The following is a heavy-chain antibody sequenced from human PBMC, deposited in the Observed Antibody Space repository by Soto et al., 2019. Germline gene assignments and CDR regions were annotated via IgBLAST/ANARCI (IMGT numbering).Heavy chain of an antibody. CDR3: ARRHYDSSGYPD. CDR1: GFSFSSQA. J-gene: IGHJ4*02. V-gene: IGHV3-23*01. D-gene: IGHD3-22*01. CDR2: ISGSGGST. Sequence: GGSLRLSCVASGFSFSSQAMHWVRQAPGKGLEWVSAISGSGGSTYYADSVKGRFTISRDNSKNTLYLQMNSLRAEDTAVYYCARRHYDSSGYPDWGQGTLVTVSS.